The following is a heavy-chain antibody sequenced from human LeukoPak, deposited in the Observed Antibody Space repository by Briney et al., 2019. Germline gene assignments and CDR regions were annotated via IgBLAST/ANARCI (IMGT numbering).Heavy chain of an antibody. CDR1: GGTFSSYA. CDR3: ARGGYYDILTGYYPNYYYMDV. Sequence: SVKVSCKASGGTFSSYAISRVRQAPGQGLEWMGGIIPIFGTANYAQKFQGRVTITADESTSTAYMELSSLRSEDTAVYYCARGGYYDILTGYYPNYYYMDVWGKGTTVTVSS. D-gene: IGHD3-9*01. J-gene: IGHJ6*03. V-gene: IGHV1-69*01. CDR2: IIPIFGTA.